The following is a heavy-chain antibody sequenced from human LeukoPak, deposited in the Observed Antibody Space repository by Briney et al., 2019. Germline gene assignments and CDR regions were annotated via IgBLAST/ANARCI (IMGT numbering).Heavy chain of an antibody. CDR2: MFYSGST. Sequence: SETLSLTCTVSRGSISSSSYYWGWIRQPPGKGLEWIGSMFYSGSTFYNPPLRSRVTISVDTSKNQFSLRLSSVTAADTAVYYCATAYGYSSTWYYAYFDNWGQGTLVTVSS. D-gene: IGHD6-13*01. CDR1: RGSISSSSYY. CDR3: ATAYGYSSTWYYAYFDN. J-gene: IGHJ4*02. V-gene: IGHV4-39*01.